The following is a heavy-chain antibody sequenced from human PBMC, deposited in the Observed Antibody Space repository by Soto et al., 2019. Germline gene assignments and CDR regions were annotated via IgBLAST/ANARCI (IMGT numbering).Heavy chain of an antibody. Sequence: GGSLRLSCAASGFTFSTYAMHWVRQAPGKGLEWVAVLSYDGSNKYYADSVKGRFTISRDNSKNTLYLQMNSLRAEDTAVYYCVRVVPAAMYYYYGMDVWGQGTTVTVSS. J-gene: IGHJ6*02. CDR3: VRVVPAAMYYYYGMDV. CDR1: GFTFSTYA. V-gene: IGHV3-30*03. CDR2: LSYDGSNK. D-gene: IGHD2-2*01.